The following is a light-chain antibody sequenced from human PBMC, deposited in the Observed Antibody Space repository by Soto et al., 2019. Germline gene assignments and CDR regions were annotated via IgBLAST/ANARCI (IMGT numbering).Light chain of an antibody. J-gene: IGLJ1*01. CDR2: DVS. CDR3: SSYTSSSTPLNV. V-gene: IGLV2-14*01. Sequence: QSVLTQPASVSGSPGQSITISCTGTSSDVGGYNYVSWYQQHPCKAPKLMIYDVSNRPSGVSNRFSGSKSGNTASLTISGLQAEDEADYYCSSYTSSSTPLNVFGTGTKVTVL. CDR1: SSDVGGYNY.